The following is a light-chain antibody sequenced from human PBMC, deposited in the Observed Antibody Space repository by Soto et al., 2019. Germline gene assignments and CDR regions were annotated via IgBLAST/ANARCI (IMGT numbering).Light chain of an antibody. CDR2: QDN. J-gene: IGLJ3*02. V-gene: IGLV3-1*01. Sequence: SSELTQAPSVSVSPGQTVSITCSGDKLGHKYVCWYQQKPGQSPVLVIYQDNKRPSGIPERFSGSNSGNTATLTISGTQPMDEADYYCQAWDSTTGVFGGGTKVTVL. CDR1: KLGHKY. CDR3: QAWDSTTGV.